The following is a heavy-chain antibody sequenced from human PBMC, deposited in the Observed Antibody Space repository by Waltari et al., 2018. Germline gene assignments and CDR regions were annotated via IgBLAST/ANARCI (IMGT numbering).Heavy chain of an antibody. D-gene: IGHD5-12*01. Sequence: QVQLVQSGAEVKKPGASVKVSCKASGFTIPTFYLHWVRQAPGQGLEWMGKSNPSGGSTRYAQKFQDRVTMTSDTSTNTVHMELGSLRSEDTAVYYCTRDRLSGYDRQAFDIWGQGTMVNVAS. CDR3: TRDRLSGYDRQAFDI. J-gene: IGHJ3*02. CDR1: GFTIPTFY. V-gene: IGHV1-46*03. CDR2: SNPSGGST.